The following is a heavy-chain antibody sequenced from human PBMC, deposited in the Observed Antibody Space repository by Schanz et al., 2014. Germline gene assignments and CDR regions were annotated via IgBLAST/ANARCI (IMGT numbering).Heavy chain of an antibody. CDR1: GFTFSSYA. V-gene: IGHV3-23*04. CDR3: ARPRFDYGEVDY. Sequence: VQLVESGGGVVQPGRSLRLSCAASGFTFSSYAMSWVRQAPGKGLEWVSALSGSGGSTYYADSVKGRFTISRDRFQNTLYLRMSSLRAEDTAVYYCARPRFDYGEVDYWGQGTLVTVSS. D-gene: IGHD4-17*01. J-gene: IGHJ4*02. CDR2: LSGSGGST.